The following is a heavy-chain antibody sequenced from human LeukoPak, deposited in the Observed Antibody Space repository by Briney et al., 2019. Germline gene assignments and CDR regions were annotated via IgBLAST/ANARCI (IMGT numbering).Heavy chain of an antibody. CDR3: ARILKQWLVFPDY. V-gene: IGHV4-39*01. D-gene: IGHD6-19*01. J-gene: IGHJ4*02. CDR1: GGSISSSSYY. Sequence: PSETLSLTCTVSGGSISSSSYYWGWIRQPPGKGLEWIGSIYYSGSTYYNPSLKSRVTISVDTSKNQFSLKLSSVTAADTAVYYCARILKQWLVFPDYWGQGTLVTVSS. CDR2: IYYSGST.